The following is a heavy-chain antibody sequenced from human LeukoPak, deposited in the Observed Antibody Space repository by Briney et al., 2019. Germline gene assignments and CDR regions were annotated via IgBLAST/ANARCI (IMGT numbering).Heavy chain of an antibody. D-gene: IGHD5-12*01. CDR3: ARLGRSGYDLLFDY. CDR2: IYHSGST. J-gene: IGHJ4*02. CDR1: GGSISSGGYA. Sequence: SETLSLTCAVSGGSISSGGYAWSCIRPPPWECLEWIGYIYHSGSTYYNPSLKSRVTIPVDRSKNQFSLKLSSVTAADTAVYYCARLGRSGYDLLFDYWGQGTLVTVSS. V-gene: IGHV4-30-2*01.